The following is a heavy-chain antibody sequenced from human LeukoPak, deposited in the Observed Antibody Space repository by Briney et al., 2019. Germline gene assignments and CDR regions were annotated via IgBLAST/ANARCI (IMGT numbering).Heavy chain of an antibody. CDR1: GFTFSSYG. CDR3: AREGIVAPIPTPYYLDN. D-gene: IGHD2-2*02. Sequence: GGSLRLSCAASGFTFSSYGMHWVRQAPGKGLEWVAVISNDESKKYYADSVKGRFTISRDNSKNTLSLQVNSLRAEDTAMYYCAREGIVAPIPTPYYLDNWGQGSLVTVSS. V-gene: IGHV3-30*03. J-gene: IGHJ4*02. CDR2: ISNDESKK.